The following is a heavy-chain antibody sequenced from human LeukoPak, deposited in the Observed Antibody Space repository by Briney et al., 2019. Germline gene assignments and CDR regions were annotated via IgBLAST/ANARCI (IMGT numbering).Heavy chain of an antibody. J-gene: IGHJ3*01. Sequence: ASVKVSCKASGYTFTDNYIHWVRQAPGQGLEWMGRVNPDSGGINYAQKFQGRVNMTRDTSINTAFVELRRLRSDDTATYYCARAQNYHDRSGYSDDTFDVWGHRTMITVSS. D-gene: IGHD3-22*01. CDR2: VNPDSGGI. V-gene: IGHV1-2*06. CDR1: GYTFTDNY. CDR3: ARAQNYHDRSGYSDDTFDV.